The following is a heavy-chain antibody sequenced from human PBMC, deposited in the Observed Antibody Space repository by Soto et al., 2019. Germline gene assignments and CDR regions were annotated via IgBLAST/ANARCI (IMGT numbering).Heavy chain of an antibody. V-gene: IGHV3-23*01. J-gene: IGHJ6*03. D-gene: IGHD2-15*01. CDR3: AKPHPPCSGGSCYSEHYYYYYMDV. CDR2: ISGSGGST. Sequence: GGSLRLSCAASGFTFSSYAMIWVRQAPGKGLEWVSAISGSGGSTYYADSVKGRFTISRDNSKNTLYLQMNSLRAEDTAVYYCAKPHPPCSGGSCYSEHYYYYYMDVWGKGTTVTVSS. CDR1: GFTFSSYA.